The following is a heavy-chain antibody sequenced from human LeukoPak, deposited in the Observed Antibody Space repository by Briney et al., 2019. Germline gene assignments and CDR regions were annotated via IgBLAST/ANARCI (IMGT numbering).Heavy chain of an antibody. D-gene: IGHD6-13*01. Sequence: GGSLRLSCAASGFTFDDYGMSWVRQAPGKGLEWVSGISWNSGSIGYADSVKGRFTISRDNAKNSLYLQMNSLRAEDTALYYCAKDSYSSSSGLFDIWGQGTMVTVSS. CDR3: AKDSYSSSSGLFDI. CDR1: GFTFDDYG. V-gene: IGHV3-9*01. CDR2: ISWNSGSI. J-gene: IGHJ3*02.